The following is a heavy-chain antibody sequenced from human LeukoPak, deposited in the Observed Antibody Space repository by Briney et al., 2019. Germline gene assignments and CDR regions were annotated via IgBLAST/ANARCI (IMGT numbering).Heavy chain of an antibody. J-gene: IGHJ4*02. Sequence: SETLSLTCTVSGGSISTNYRSWIRQPARKGLEWIGRIYTSGSTNYNPSLTSRVTTSVDTSKTQFSLKFTSATAADTAVYYCALLGGYIGSDIDYWGQGTLVTVSS. CDR3: ALLGGYIGSDIDY. D-gene: IGHD5-12*01. CDR2: IYTSGST. V-gene: IGHV4-4*07. CDR1: GGSISTNY.